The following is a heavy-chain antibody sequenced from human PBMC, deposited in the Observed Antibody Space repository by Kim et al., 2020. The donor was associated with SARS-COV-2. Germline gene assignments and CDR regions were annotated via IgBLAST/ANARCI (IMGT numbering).Heavy chain of an antibody. CDR1: GFTFSSYS. CDR3: ARVQTSSGSYLYAFDI. V-gene: IGHV3-48*04. Sequence: GGSLRLSCAASGFTFSSYSMNWVRQAPGKGLEWVSYISSSSSTIYYADSVKGRFTISRDNAKNSLYLQMNSLRAEDTAVYYCARVQTSSGSYLYAFDIWGQGTMVTVSS. D-gene: IGHD1-26*01. J-gene: IGHJ3*02. CDR2: ISSSSSTI.